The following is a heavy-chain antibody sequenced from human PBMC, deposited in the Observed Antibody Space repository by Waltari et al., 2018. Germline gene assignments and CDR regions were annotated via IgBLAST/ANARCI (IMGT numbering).Heavy chain of an antibody. Sequence: EVQLMESGGGLVQPGGSLRLSCAALGFSFSAYWMTWVRQAPGKGLEWVANIKYDGSATYHVDSVNGRFTISRDNAKNSLYLQMNDVSAEDTAIYYCARGSTGYVRVWDCWGQGTVVTVSS. J-gene: IGHJ4*02. CDR2: IKYDGSAT. CDR1: GFSFSAYW. V-gene: IGHV3-7*03. CDR3: ARGSTGYVRVWDC. D-gene: IGHD2-2*01.